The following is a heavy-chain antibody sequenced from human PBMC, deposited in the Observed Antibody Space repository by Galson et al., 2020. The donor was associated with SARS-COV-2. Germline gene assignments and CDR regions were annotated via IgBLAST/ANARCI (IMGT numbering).Heavy chain of an antibody. V-gene: IGHV1-2*02. CDR3: ARIRYYDVLTGYIVDD. Sequence: ASVKVSCKASGYTFTDYYIHWVRQAPGQGLEWMGWINPKSGGTNYAQKFEGRVTMTRDTSITTSYMELSRLRADDTAVYYCARIRYYDVLTGYIVDDWGQGTMVTSS. D-gene: IGHD3-9*01. CDR2: INPKSGGT. CDR1: GYTFTDYY. J-gene: IGHJ6*02.